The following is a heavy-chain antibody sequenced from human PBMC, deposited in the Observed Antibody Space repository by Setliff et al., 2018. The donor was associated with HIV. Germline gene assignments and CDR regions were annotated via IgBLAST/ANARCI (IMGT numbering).Heavy chain of an antibody. CDR2: ISAYNGNT. CDR3: ARDMTTVTYNWFDP. Sequence: ASVMVSCKASGYTFINYHISWVRQAPGQGLEWMGWISAYNGNTNYAQKLQGRVTMTTDTSTSTAYMELRSLRSDDTAVYYCARDMTTVTYNWFDPWGQGTLVTVSS. J-gene: IGHJ5*02. D-gene: IGHD4-17*01. CDR1: GYTFINYH. V-gene: IGHV1-18*01.